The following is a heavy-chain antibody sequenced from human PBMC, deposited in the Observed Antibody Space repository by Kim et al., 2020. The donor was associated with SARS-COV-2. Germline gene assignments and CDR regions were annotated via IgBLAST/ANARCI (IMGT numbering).Heavy chain of an antibody. J-gene: IGHJ5*02. V-gene: IGHV4-39*01. CDR3: ARSRGGSYYQWFDP. CDR1: GGSISSSSYY. D-gene: IGHD1-26*01. CDR2: IYYSGST. Sequence: SETLSLTCTVSGGSISSSSYYWGWIRQPPGKGLEWIGSIYYSGSTYYNPSLKSRVTISVDTSKNQFSLKLSSVTAADTAVYYCARSRGGSYYQWFDPWGQGTLVTVSS.